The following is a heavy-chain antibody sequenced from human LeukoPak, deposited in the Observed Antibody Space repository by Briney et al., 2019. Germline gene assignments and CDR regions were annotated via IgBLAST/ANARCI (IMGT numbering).Heavy chain of an antibody. CDR2: IIPIFGTA. Sequence: SVKVSRKASGGTFSSYAISWVRQAPGQGLEWMGRIIPIFGTANYAQKFQGRVTITTDESTSTAYMELSSLRSEDTAVYYCASGGFDSSVDYWGQGTLVTVSS. D-gene: IGHD3-22*01. J-gene: IGHJ4*02. CDR1: GGTFSSYA. CDR3: ASGGFDSSVDY. V-gene: IGHV1-69*05.